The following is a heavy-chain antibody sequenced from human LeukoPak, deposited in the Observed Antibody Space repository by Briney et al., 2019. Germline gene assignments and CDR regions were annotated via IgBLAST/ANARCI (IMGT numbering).Heavy chain of an antibody. J-gene: IGHJ4*02. D-gene: IGHD6-19*01. CDR1: GFTFSSYA. CDR2: ISYDGSNK. V-gene: IGHV3-30-3*02. Sequence: GGSLRLSCAASGFTFSSYAMHWVRQAPGKGLEWVAVISYDGSNKYYADSVKGRFTISRDNSKNTLYLQMNSLRAEDTAVYYCAKSGSGWYRTFDYWGQGTLVTVSS. CDR3: AKSGSGWYRTFDY.